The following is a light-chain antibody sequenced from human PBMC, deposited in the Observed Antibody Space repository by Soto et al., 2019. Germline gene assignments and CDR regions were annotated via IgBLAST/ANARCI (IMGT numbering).Light chain of an antibody. V-gene: IGLV2-14*01. CDR2: EVN. CDR1: SSDVGDYNY. CDR3: TSYTTSTTDVV. J-gene: IGLJ2*01. Sequence: QSALTQPASVSGSPGQSITISCTGTSSDVGDYNYVSWYQHHPGKAPKLMIYEVNNRPSGVSNRFSGSKSGNTASLTISGLQAEDEADYYCTSYTTSTTDVVFGGGTQLTVL.